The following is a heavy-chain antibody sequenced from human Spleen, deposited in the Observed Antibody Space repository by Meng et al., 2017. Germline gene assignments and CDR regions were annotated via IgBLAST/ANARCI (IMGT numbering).Heavy chain of an antibody. Sequence: GESLKISCAGSGFTLSEYAIHWVRQAPGRRLEWMALLSYDERNTDYADSVRGRFTLSRDKSKNTLALQMNSLRVEDTAVYFCARGSRRGFNLDALDIWGQGTMVTVSS. CDR3: ARGSRRGFNLDALDI. J-gene: IGHJ3*02. D-gene: IGHD5-24*01. CDR2: LSYDERNT. CDR1: GFTLSEYA. V-gene: IGHV3-30*04.